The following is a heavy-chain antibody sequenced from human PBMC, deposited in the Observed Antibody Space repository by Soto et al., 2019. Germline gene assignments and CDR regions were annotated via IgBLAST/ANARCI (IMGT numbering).Heavy chain of an antibody. CDR1: GFPFSSYT. CDR2: ISGSGGST. Sequence: GGSLRLSCAASGFPFSSYTMSWVRQAPGKGLEWVSAISGSGGSTYYADSVKGRFTISSDNAKNPLYLQMNSLTVDDTAVYLCVRDNSRVVINPPKDDLDIWGQGAVATVS. D-gene: IGHD2-21*01. V-gene: IGHV3-23*01. CDR3: VRDNSRVVINPPKDDLDI. J-gene: IGHJ3*02.